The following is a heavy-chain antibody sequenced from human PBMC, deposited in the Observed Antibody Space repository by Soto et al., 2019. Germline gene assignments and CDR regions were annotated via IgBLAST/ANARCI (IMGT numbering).Heavy chain of an antibody. D-gene: IGHD3-16*01. CDR1: GVTFSSYA. Sequence: QVQLVQSGAELKKPGSSVKVSCSASGVTFSSYAFTWVRQAPGQGLEWMGNIIPVFRTSNYAQGFQGRLTISADESTNTLYMELSSLSSEDTAVYFCAKDGSWDGGGGESWGQGTLVIVSS. V-gene: IGHV1-69*18. CDR2: IIPVFRTS. CDR3: AKDGSWDGGGGES. J-gene: IGHJ4*02.